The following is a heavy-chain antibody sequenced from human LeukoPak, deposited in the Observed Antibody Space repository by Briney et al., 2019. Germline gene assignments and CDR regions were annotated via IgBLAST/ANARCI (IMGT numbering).Heavy chain of an antibody. J-gene: IGHJ4*02. CDR3: VRDERRDGYNYLAY. V-gene: IGHV3-13*01. D-gene: IGHD5-24*01. CDR1: GFTFSNYD. CDR2: IGTAGDT. Sequence: GVSLRLSCAASGFTFSNYDMHWVRQATRKGLEWVSGIGTAGDTYYPRPVKGRFTISRENAKNYLSLQMNSLTVGDTAVYYCVRDERRDGYNYLAYWGQGTPVTVSS.